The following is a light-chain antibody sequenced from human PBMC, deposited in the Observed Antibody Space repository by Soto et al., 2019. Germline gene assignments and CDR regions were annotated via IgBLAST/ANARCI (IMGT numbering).Light chain of an antibody. J-gene: IGLJ2*01. V-gene: IGLV1-47*01. CDR2: RXX. CDR3: AAWDDSLSGVV. CDR1: SSXIGSNY. Sequence: QSVLTQPPSASGTPGQRVTISCSGSSSXIGSNYVYWYQQLPGTAPKLLIYRXXQRPSGXXXXXXXXXXXXXXXXXXXXLXSEDEADYYCAAWDDSLSGVVFGGGTKLTVL.